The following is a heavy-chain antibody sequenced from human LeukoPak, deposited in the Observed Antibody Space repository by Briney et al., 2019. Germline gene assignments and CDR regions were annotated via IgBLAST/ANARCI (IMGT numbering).Heavy chain of an antibody. D-gene: IGHD2-2*01. V-gene: IGHV1-46*01. Sequence: GASVKVSCKASGYTFTSYYMHWVRQAPGQGLEWMGIINPSGGSTSYAQKFQGRVTMTRDTSTSTVYMELSSLRSEDTAVYYCARGDVVVPAAIDYYYYMDVWGKGTTVTISS. CDR3: ARGDVVVPAAIDYYYYMDV. J-gene: IGHJ6*03. CDR1: GYTFTSYY. CDR2: INPSGGST.